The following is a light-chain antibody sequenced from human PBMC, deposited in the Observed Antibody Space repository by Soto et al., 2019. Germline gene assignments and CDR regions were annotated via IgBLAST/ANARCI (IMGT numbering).Light chain of an antibody. CDR1: QSISSY. CDR2: AAS. V-gene: IGKV1-39*01. CDR3: QQSYRTPWT. Sequence: DIQMTHSPSSLSASVGGRVTITCRASQSISSYLNWYQQKPGKAPKLLIYAASSLQSGVPSRFSGSGSGKDFTLTISSLQPEDFATYYCQQSYRTPWTFGQGTKVEIX. J-gene: IGKJ1*01.